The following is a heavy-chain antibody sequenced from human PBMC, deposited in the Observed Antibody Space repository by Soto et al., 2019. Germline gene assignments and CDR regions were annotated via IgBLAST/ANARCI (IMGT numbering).Heavy chain of an antibody. D-gene: IGHD2-21*02. V-gene: IGHV3-72*01. J-gene: IGHJ6*03. CDR2: TRNKAKSYTT. CDR3: SRATANPHYYYYMDV. Sequence: EVQLVESGGGLVQPGGSLRLSCAASGFTLNDHYMDWVRQAPGKGLEWVGRTRNKAKSYTTEYAASVTGRFTISRDESKNSIYLQMNSLKDADTAVYYCSRATANPHYYYYMDVWVKGTTVTVSS. CDR1: GFTLNDHY.